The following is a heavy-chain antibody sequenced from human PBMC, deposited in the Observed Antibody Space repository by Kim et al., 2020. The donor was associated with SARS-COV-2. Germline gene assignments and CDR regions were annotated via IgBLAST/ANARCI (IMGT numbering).Heavy chain of an antibody. CDR3: ARDFSYYDSSGYSHNWFDP. J-gene: IGHJ5*02. V-gene: IGHV3-30*01. D-gene: IGHD3-22*01. Sequence: GRFTISRDNSKNTLYLQMNSLRAEDTAVYYCARDFSYYDSSGYSHNWFDPWGQGTLVTVSS.